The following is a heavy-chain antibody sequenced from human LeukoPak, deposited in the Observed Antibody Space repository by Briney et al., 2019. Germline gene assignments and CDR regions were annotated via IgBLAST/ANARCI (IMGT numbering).Heavy chain of an antibody. V-gene: IGHV3-23*01. D-gene: IGHD3-10*01. CDR1: GFTFSSYA. Sequence: GGSLRLSCAASGFTFSSYAMSWVRQTPGKGLEWVSGISNIGGSTYYADSVRGRFTISRDKSKNTLFLQMNSLRAEDTALYYCAKKRHFGSGSADFDYWGQGTLVTVSS. CDR3: AKKRHFGSGSADFDY. CDR2: ISNIGGST. J-gene: IGHJ4*02.